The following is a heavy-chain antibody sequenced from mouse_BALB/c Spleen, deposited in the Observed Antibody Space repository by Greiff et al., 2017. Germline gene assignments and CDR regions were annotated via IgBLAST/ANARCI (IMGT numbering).Heavy chain of an antibody. CDR2: IWSGGST. CDR1: GFSLTSYG. D-gene: IGHD1-1*01. V-gene: IGHV2-2*02. CDR3: ARNYYGSSYGGFYWYFDV. J-gene: IGHJ1*01. Sequence: QVQLQQSGPGLVQPSQSLSITCTVSGFSLTSYGVHWVRQSPGKGLEWLGVIWSGGSTDYNAAFISRLSISKDNSKSQVFFKMNSLQANDTAIYYCARNYYGSSYGGFYWYFDVWGAGTTVTVSS.